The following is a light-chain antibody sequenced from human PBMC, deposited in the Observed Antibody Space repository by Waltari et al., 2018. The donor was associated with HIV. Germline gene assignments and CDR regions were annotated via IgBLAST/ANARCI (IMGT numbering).Light chain of an antibody. V-gene: IGLV2-11*01. CDR3: CSYAGSYTPWV. CDR2: DVS. Sequence: QSALTQPRSVSGSPGQSVTIPCTGSSSDVGGYNYVSLYQQHPGKAPKLMIYDVSKRPAGVPDRFSGSKSGNTASLTISGLQAEDEADYYCCSYAGSYTPWVFGGGAKLTVL. CDR1: SSDVGGYNY. J-gene: IGLJ3*02.